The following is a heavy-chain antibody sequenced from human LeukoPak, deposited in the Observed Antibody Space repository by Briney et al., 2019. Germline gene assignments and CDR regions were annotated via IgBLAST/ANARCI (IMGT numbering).Heavy chain of an antibody. CDR3: ASALGAHYFGS. Sequence: GGSLRLSCAASGFTFSSYWMSWVRQAPGKGLEWVANIKQDGSEKYYVDSVKGRFTISRDNAKNSLYLQMSSLRAEDTAVYYCASALGAHYFGSWGQGTLVTVSS. V-gene: IGHV3-7*05. CDR1: GFTFSSYW. D-gene: IGHD1-26*01. CDR2: IKQDGSEK. J-gene: IGHJ4*02.